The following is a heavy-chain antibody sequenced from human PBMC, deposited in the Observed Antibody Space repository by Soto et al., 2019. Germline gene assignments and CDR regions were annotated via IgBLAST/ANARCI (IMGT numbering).Heavy chain of an antibody. Sequence: ASVKVSCKASGYTFTSYYMHWVRQAPGQGLEWMGIINPSGGSTSYAQKFQGRVTMTRDTSTSTVYMELSSLRSEDTAVYYCARRVYDFWSGYSGGWFDPWGQGTLVTVSS. CDR2: INPSGGST. V-gene: IGHV1-46*01. J-gene: IGHJ5*02. D-gene: IGHD3-3*01. CDR3: ARRVYDFWSGYSGGWFDP. CDR1: GYTFTSYY.